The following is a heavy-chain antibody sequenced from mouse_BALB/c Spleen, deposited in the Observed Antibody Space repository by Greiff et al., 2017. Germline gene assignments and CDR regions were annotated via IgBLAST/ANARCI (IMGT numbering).Heavy chain of an antibody. CDR1: GYTFTSYY. Sequence: QVQLQQSGAELVKPGASVKLSCKASGYTFTSYYMYWVKQRPGQGLEWIGGINPSNGGTNFNEKFKSKATLTVDKSSSTAYMQLSSLTSEDSAVYYCTRSTARATWAYWGQGTLVTVSA. V-gene: IGHV1S81*02. CDR2: INPSNGGT. J-gene: IGHJ3*01. D-gene: IGHD3-1*01. CDR3: TRSTARATWAY.